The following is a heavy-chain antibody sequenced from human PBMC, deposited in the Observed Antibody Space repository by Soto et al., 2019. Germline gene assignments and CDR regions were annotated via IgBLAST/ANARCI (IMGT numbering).Heavy chain of an antibody. D-gene: IGHD6-13*01. J-gene: IGHJ3*02. Sequence: QLQLQESGSGLVKPSQTLSLTCAVSGGSISSSDYSWSWIRQPPGKGLEWIGYIYHSGSTYYNPLLMSRVTISVDRSKSQFSLMLCSVTAADTAVYYCARGRGAAAGPYVFVIWGQGTMVTVSS. V-gene: IGHV4-30-2*01. CDR3: ARGRGAAAGPYVFVI. CDR1: GGSISSSDYS. CDR2: IYHSGST.